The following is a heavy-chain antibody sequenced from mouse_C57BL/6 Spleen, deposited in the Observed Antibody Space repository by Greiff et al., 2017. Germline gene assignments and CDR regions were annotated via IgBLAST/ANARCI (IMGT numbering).Heavy chain of an antibody. CDR2: IDPEDGET. D-gene: IGHD2-5*01. CDR1: GFNIKDYY. Sequence: VQLQPSVAELVQPGASVKLSCPASGFNIKDYYMHWVKQRTEQGLEWIGRIDPEDGETKYAPKFQGKATITADTSSNTAYLQLSSLTSEDTAVYYCARGDSNYKSYAMDYWGQGTSVTVSS. J-gene: IGHJ4*01. V-gene: IGHV14-2*01. CDR3: ARGDSNYKSYAMDY.